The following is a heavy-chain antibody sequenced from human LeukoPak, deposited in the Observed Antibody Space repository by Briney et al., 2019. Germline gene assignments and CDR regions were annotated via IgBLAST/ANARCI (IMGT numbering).Heavy chain of an antibody. CDR3: ARGPNSSGWSFDY. J-gene: IGHJ4*02. Sequence: SETLSLTCTVSGGSISTYYWNWIRQPPGKGLEWIGYIYYSGSTNYNPSLKSRVTISVDTSKNQFSLKLSSVTAADTAVYYCARGPNSSGWSFDYWGQGTLVTVSS. V-gene: IGHV4-59*01. CDR2: IYYSGST. CDR1: GGSISTYY. D-gene: IGHD6-19*01.